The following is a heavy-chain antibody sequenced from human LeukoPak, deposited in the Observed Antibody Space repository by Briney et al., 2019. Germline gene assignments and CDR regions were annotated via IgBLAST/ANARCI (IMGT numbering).Heavy chain of an antibody. CDR3: ARGRRVFDY. CDR1: GGSFSGYY. CDR2: INHSGST. J-gene: IGHJ4*02. V-gene: IGHV4-34*01. Sequence: PSETLSLTCAVYGGSFSGYYWSWIRQPPGKGLEWIGEINHSGSTNYNPSLKSRVTISVDTSKNQFSLNLSSVTAADTAVYYCARGRRVFDYWGQGTLVTVSS.